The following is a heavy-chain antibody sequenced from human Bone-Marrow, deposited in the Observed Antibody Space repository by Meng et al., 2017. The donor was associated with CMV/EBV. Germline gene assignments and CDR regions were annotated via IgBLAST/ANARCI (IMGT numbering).Heavy chain of an antibody. J-gene: IGHJ1*01. CDR1: GFSVSNNY. CDR3: VTDVPVDGRWD. Sequence: LSLTCAASGFSVSNNYMTWVRQAPGKGLEWVSVIYRGGSTSYADSVKGRFTISRDNSKNTLYLHMNSLRAEDTAVYYFVTDVPVDGRWDWGQGTLVTVSS. D-gene: IGHD3-10*02. CDR2: IYRGGST. V-gene: IGHV3-66*02.